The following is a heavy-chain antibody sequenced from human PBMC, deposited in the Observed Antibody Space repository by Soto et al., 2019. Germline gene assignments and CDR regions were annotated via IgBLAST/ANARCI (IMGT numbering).Heavy chain of an antibody. D-gene: IGHD3-3*01. CDR2: INHVGIT. Sequence: PSETLSITCAVSVWSFRFFYLTWIRQSPVKGLEWLGDINHVGITNYNPSLKSRVSIPVDTSKSQFSLKLSSVTAADTAVYYCARAHDFWGGRQQPIDSWGQGTLVTVSS. CDR3: ARAHDFWGGRQQPIDS. CDR1: VWSFRFFY. J-gene: IGHJ4*02. V-gene: IGHV4-34*01.